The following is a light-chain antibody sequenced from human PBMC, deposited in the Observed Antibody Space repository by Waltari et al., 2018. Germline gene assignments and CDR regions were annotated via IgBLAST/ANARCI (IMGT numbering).Light chain of an antibody. CDR2: GAS. V-gene: IGKV3-20*01. CDR1: QTVSSIC. CDR3: QQYDGIVLT. J-gene: IGKJ4*01. Sequence: EIVLTQSPGTLSSSPWDRATLSCRASQTVSSICLSWYQEKPGQSPRLLSYGASTRANGIPCRFSGSGSGTDFTLTISRLEPEDFAVYYCQQYDGIVLTFGGGTKAEI.